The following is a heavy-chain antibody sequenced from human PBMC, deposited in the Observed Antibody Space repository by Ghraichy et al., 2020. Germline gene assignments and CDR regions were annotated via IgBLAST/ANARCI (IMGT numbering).Heavy chain of an antibody. V-gene: IGHV4-61*01. CDR2: IYYTGTT. Sequence: SETLSLTCTVSGDSVTRGNYYWTWIRQPPGKGLEWIGFIYYTGTTRYNPSLKSRVTMSLGTSKNQFSLKMTSVTAADTAVYYCATPLVTTGDDSFDIWGQGTMVTVSS. J-gene: IGHJ3*02. D-gene: IGHD1-1*01. CDR3: ATPLVTTGDDSFDI. CDR1: GDSVTRGNYY.